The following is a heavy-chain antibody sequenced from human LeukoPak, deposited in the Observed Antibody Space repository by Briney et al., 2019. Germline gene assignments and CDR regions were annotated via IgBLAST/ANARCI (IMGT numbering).Heavy chain of an antibody. V-gene: IGHV4-39*07. Sequence: SETLSLTCSVSGASISSSSYYWGWVRQPPGKGLEWISSISYTGSTYYTYYNPSLKSRVTISLDTSKNQVSLSLSSVTAADTAVYYCARGVCSGGSCYSRIFDYWGQGTLVTVSS. D-gene: IGHD2-15*01. CDR2: ISYTGSTYYT. J-gene: IGHJ4*02. CDR1: GASISSSSYY. CDR3: ARGVCSGGSCYSRIFDY.